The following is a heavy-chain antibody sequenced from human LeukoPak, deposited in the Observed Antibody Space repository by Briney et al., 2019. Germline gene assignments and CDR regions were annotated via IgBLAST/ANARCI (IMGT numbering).Heavy chain of an antibody. CDR2: IYYSGST. CDR1: GGSISSGDYY. CDR3: ARGQSGSYYSAEYFQH. V-gene: IGHV4-30-4*01. Sequence: SETLSFTCTVSGGSISSGDYYWSWIRQPPGKGLEWIGYIYYSGSTYYNPSLKSRVTISVDASKNQFSLKLSSVTAADTAVYYCARGQSGSYYSAEYFQHWGQGTLVTVSS. D-gene: IGHD1-26*01. J-gene: IGHJ1*01.